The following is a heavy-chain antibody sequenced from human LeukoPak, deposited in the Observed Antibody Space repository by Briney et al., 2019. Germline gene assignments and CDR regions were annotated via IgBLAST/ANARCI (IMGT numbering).Heavy chain of an antibody. Sequence: GGSLRLSCAASGFTFNNYWMSWVRQAPGKGLEWVANIKEDGGEKFYVDSVKGRFTISRYNAKNSLSLQMNRLRVEDTAVYFCARVKLTLYYYYMDVWGKGTTVTVSS. D-gene: IGHD1-1*01. J-gene: IGHJ6*03. CDR2: IKEDGGEK. CDR3: ARVKLTLYYYYMDV. CDR1: GFTFNNYW. V-gene: IGHV3-7*01.